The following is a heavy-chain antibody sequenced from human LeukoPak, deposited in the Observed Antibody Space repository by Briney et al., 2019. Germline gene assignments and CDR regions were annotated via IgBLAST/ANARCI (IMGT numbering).Heavy chain of an antibody. J-gene: IGHJ4*02. D-gene: IGHD6-13*01. CDR2: ISYDGSNK. V-gene: IGHV3-30-3*01. CDR3: ARDGGWQQLDHPDY. CDR1: GFTFSSYA. Sequence: GRSLRLSCAASGFTFSSYAMHWVRQAPGKGLEWVAVISYDGSNKYYADSVKGRFTISRDNSKNTLYLQMNSLRAEDTAVYYCARDGGWQQLDHPDYWGQGTLVTVSS.